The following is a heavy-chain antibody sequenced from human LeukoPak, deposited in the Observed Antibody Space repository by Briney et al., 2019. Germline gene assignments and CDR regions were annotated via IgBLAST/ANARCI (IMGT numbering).Heavy chain of an antibody. J-gene: IGHJ4*02. V-gene: IGHV4-59*08. CDR3: ARRGRAAAGYDY. CDR1: GGSISSYY. CDR2: IYYSGTT. D-gene: IGHD6-13*01. Sequence: TSETLSLTSTAAGGSISSYYWSWIRQPPGQGLKWMGYIYYSGTTNYNPSLKSRDTILVDTTKNQFSLNLSSVTAADTAVYYCARRGRAAAGYDYWGQGTLVTVSS.